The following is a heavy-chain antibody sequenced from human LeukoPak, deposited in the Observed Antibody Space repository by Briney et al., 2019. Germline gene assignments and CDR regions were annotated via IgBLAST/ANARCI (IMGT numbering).Heavy chain of an antibody. CDR3: ARGNSVTYYSLDY. CDR2: IYPGDSET. Sequence: GESLKISCRGPGYSFTNYWIGWVRQMPGKGLEWMGIIYPGDSETRYSPSFQGQVTISADKSISTAYLQWSSLKASDTAMYYCARGNSVTYYSLDYWGQGTLVTVSS. CDR1: GYSFTNYW. J-gene: IGHJ4*02. V-gene: IGHV5-51*01. D-gene: IGHD1-26*01.